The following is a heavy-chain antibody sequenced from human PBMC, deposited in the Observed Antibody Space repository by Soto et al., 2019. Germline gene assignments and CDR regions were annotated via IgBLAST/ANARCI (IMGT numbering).Heavy chain of an antibody. J-gene: IGHJ6*02. Sequence: SETLSLTCTVSGGSVSSGSYYWSWIRQPPGKGLEWIGYIYYSGSTNYNPSLKSRVTISVDTSKNQFSLKLSSVTAADTAVYYCARDRLTMVRGGNYYGMDVWGQGTTVTVSS. CDR1: GGSVSSGSYY. CDR2: IYYSGST. V-gene: IGHV4-61*01. D-gene: IGHD3-10*01. CDR3: ARDRLTMVRGGNYYGMDV.